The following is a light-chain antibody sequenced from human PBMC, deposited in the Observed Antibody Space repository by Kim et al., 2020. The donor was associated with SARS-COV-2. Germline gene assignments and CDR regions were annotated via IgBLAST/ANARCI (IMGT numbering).Light chain of an antibody. V-gene: IGKV1-39*01. Sequence: DIQMTQSPSSLSASVGDRVTITCRASQSISSYLNWYQQKPGKAPKLLIYAASSLQSGVPSRFSGSGSGTDFTLTISSLQPEDFATYNCQQSYSTPRTFGGGTKVEI. CDR2: AAS. J-gene: IGKJ4*01. CDR1: QSISSY. CDR3: QQSYSTPRT.